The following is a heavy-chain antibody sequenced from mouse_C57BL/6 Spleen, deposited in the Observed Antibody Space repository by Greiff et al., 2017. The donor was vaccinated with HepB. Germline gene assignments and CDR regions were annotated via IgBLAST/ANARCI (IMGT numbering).Heavy chain of an antibody. CDR2: INPSSGYT. V-gene: IGHV1-4*01. CDR1: GYTFTSYT. CDR3: ARSRDEGYAMDY. D-gene: IGHD3-3*01. Sequence: VQLQQSGAELARPGASVKMSCKASGYTFTSYTMHWVKQRPGQGLEWIGYINPSSGYTKYNQKFKDKATLTADKSSSTAYMQLSSLTSEDSAVYYCARSRDEGYAMDYWGQGTSVTVSS. J-gene: IGHJ4*01.